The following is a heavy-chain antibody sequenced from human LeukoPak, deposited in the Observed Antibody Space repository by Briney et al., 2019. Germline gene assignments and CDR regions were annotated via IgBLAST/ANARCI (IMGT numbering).Heavy chain of an antibody. CDR1: GDSISTNNW. J-gene: IGHJ4*01. Sequence: PSQTLSLTCAVSGDSISTNNWWQWVRQSPGKGLEWMGEVYHNGDSHFNPSLKTRVIMSVDTSKNQFSLKLNFATAADTTTYYCAKEVAAGSYRGFDYWGQGTLVTVSS. CDR2: VYHNGDS. D-gene: IGHD6-19*01. V-gene: IGHV4-4*02. CDR3: AKEVAAGSYRGFDY.